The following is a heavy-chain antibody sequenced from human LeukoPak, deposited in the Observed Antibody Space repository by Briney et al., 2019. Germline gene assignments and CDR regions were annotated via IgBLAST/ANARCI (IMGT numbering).Heavy chain of an antibody. CDR2: INPKNAGT. D-gene: IGHD6-13*01. CDR3: ARTLYIAAVPGGFDY. V-gene: IGHV1-2*02. J-gene: IGHJ4*02. CDR1: GYTFTGHY. Sequence: GPSVKVSCKASGYTFTGHYMHWVRQAPGQGLEWMGWINPKNAGTNFAQRFQGRVTMTRDTSISTVYMELSRLRSDDTALYYCARTLYIAAVPGGFDYWGQGTLVTVSS.